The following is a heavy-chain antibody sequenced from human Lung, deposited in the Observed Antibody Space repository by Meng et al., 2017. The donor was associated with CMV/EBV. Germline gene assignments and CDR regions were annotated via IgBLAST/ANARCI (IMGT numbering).Heavy chain of an antibody. D-gene: IGHD6-6*01. J-gene: IGHJ4*02. CDR1: GYTFTSYG. CDR3: ARDSPSLYSSSPGIDF. Sequence: AXVXVSXXTSGYTFTSYGISWVRQAPGQGLEWMGWISVYTDNTSSAQKYQGRLTMTTDTSTSTAYMEVRSLRSDDTAVYYCARDSPSLYSSSPGIDFWGQGTXVTVSS. CDR2: ISVYTDNT. V-gene: IGHV1-18*01.